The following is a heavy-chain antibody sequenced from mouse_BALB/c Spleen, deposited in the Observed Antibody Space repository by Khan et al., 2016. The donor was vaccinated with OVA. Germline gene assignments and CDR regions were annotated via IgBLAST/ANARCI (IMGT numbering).Heavy chain of an antibody. CDR2: IRSGGST. D-gene: IGHD2-14*01. CDR3: ARNAYMYDFAY. Sequence: VQLQESGPGLVQPSQSLSITCTVSGFSLNTYGIHWIRQSQGKGLEWLGVIRSGGSTDYNGAFISRLSITKDNSKSQVFFNMNSLQADDTAIYYCARNAYMYDFAYWGQGTLVTVSA. J-gene: IGHJ3*01. V-gene: IGHV2-2*01. CDR1: GFSLNTYG.